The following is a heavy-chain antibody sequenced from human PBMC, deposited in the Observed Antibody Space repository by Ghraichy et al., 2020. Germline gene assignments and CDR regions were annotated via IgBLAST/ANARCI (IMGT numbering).Heavy chain of an antibody. CDR2: ISSSSRSI. Sequence: GGSLRLSCAASGFTFSGYSMNWVRQAPGKGLEWLSYISSSSRSIFYADSVKGRFTISRDYAKNSLYLQMKSLRDEDTAVYYCARGSKVVRFYYYDGMDVWGQGTTVTVSS. V-gene: IGHV3-48*02. CDR3: ARGSKVVRFYYYDGMDV. J-gene: IGHJ6*02. D-gene: IGHD4-23*01. CDR1: GFTFSGYS.